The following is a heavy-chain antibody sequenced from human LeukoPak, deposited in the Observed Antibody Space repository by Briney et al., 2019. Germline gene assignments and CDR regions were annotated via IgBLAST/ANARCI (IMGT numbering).Heavy chain of an antibody. CDR1: GFTFSSYG. CDR3: ARTPTYYYDSSGPAY. J-gene: IGHJ4*02. V-gene: IGHV3-30*02. CDR2: IRYYGSNK. Sequence: PGGSLRLSCEASGFTFSSYGMHWVRQAPGKGLEWVALIRYYGSNKYYADSVKGRFTISRDNSKNTLYLQMNSLGAEDTAVYYCARTPTYYYDSSGPAYWGQGTLVTVSS. D-gene: IGHD3-22*01.